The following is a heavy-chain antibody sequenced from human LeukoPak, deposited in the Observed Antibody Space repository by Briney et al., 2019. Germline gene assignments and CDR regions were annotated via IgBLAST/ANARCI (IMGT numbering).Heavy chain of an antibody. CDR1: GGTFSSYA. D-gene: IGHD3-22*01. J-gene: IGHJ4*02. CDR2: IIPVFGAA. CDR3: ARGREITMIATRYYFDY. V-gene: IGHV1-69*13. Sequence: ASVKVSCKASGGTFSSYAISWVRQAPGQGLEWVGGIIPVFGAASYAPRFQGRVTITADESTSTAYMDLYSLRSEDTAVYYCARGREITMIATRYYFDYRGQGTLVTVSS.